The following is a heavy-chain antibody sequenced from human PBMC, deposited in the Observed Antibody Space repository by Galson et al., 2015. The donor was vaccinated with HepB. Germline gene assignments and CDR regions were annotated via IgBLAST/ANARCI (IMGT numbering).Heavy chain of an antibody. CDR3: AKVRVGLPGLFDY. V-gene: IGHV3-9*01. D-gene: IGHD1-26*01. Sequence: SLRLSCAASGFTFDNFAMHWVRQAPGKGLEWVSGISWNSGNIAYAASVKGRFTISRDNGKNSLYLQMNSPKPEDTALYYCAKVRVGLPGLFDYWGQGALVTVSS. CDR2: ISWNSGNI. CDR1: GFTFDNFA. J-gene: IGHJ4*02.